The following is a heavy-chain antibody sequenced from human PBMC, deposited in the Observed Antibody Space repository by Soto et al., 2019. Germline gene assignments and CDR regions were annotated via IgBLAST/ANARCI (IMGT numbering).Heavy chain of an antibody. CDR1: GFTLSDHY. D-gene: IGHD1-26*01. CDR3: ARWVSGSPDN. Sequence: LRLSCAASGFTLSDHYMDWVRQAPGKGLEWVGRTKNKANRYTTEYAASVNGRFTISRDDSKNSLYLQMNSLKTEDTAVYYCARWVSGSPDNWGQGTLVTVSS. J-gene: IGHJ4*02. CDR2: TKNKANRYTT. V-gene: IGHV3-72*01.